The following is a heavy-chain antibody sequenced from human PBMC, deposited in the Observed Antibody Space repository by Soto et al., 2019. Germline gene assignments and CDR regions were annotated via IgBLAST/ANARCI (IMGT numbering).Heavy chain of an antibody. D-gene: IGHD1-26*01. CDR1: GGTFSSYS. Sequence: QVQLVQSGAEVKKPGSSVNVSCKASGGTFSSYSINWVRQAPGQGIEWMGEIIPIFGTANYAQKFQGRVTITADETTSTAYMDMSSLRSEDTAVYYCARDGGRHSGGIDYWGQGTLVTVSS. CDR2: IIPIFGTA. V-gene: IGHV1-69*01. CDR3: ARDGGRHSGGIDY. J-gene: IGHJ4*02.